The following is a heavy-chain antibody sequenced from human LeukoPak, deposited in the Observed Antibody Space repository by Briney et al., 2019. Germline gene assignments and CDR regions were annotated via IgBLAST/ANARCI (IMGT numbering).Heavy chain of an antibody. J-gene: IGHJ3*02. CDR2: IYYNGNT. CDR3: ARDPQLGIGRPSDDFDI. Sequence: SGTLSLTCTVSGGSISSGGYYWSWIRQHPGKGLEWLGYIYYNGNTYYNPSLKGRVTISLDTSKKQFSLTVRSVTAADTAIYYCARDPQLGIGRPSDDFDIWGQGTMVTVSS. V-gene: IGHV4-31*03. D-gene: IGHD7-27*01. CDR1: GGSISSGGYY.